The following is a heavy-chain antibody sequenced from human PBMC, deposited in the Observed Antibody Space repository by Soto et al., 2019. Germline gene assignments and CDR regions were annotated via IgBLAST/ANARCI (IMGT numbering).Heavy chain of an antibody. Sequence: QVQLVESGGGVVQPGRSLRLSCAASGFTFSSYAMHWVRQAPGKGLEWVAVMSYDGSNKYYADSVKGRFTISRDNSKNTLYLQMNSLRAGDTAVYYCARDKSPYSSGWPNRHFDYWGQGTLVTVSS. D-gene: IGHD6-19*01. CDR1: GFTFSSYA. CDR2: MSYDGSNK. V-gene: IGHV3-30-3*01. CDR3: ARDKSPYSSGWPNRHFDY. J-gene: IGHJ4*02.